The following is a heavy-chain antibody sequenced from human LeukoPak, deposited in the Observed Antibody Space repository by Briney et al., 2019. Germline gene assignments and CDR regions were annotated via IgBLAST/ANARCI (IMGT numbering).Heavy chain of an antibody. D-gene: IGHD3-10*01. CDR2: IYTSGST. CDR1: GGSISSYY. J-gene: IGHJ4*02. V-gene: IGHV4-4*07. Sequence: SETLSLTCTVSGGSISSYYWSWIRQPAGKGLEWIGRIYTSGSTNYNPSLKSRVTMSVDTSKNQFSLKLSSVTAADTAAYYCARVVLLWFGELHHDLNYFDYWGQGTLVTVSS. CDR3: ARVVLLWFGELHHDLNYFDY.